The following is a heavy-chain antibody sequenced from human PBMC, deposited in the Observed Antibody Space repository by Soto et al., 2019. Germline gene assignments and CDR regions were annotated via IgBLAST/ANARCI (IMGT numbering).Heavy chain of an antibody. D-gene: IGHD5-12*01. J-gene: IGHJ4*02. CDR3: ARVQSGYDFAY. CDR2: ISAYNGNT. Sequence: QVQLVQSGAEVKKPGASVKVSCKASGYTFTSYGINWVRQAPGQGLEWMGWISAYNGNTHYAQKLQGRVTMTTATSTSTAYMELRSLRSADTAVYYCARVQSGYDFAYWGQGTLVTVSS. CDR1: GYTFTSYG. V-gene: IGHV1-18*01.